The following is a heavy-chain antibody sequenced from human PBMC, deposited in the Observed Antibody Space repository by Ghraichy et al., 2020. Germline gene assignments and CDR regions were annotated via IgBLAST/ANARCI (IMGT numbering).Heavy chain of an antibody. Sequence: SETLSLACTVSAGSISAYYWSWIRQPPGKGLEWIGNIYYSGSTNYNPSLWSRVTISVDTSKNQFSLKLRSVTAADTAVYYCARVGVAGSLYYSYYYLDVWGKGTTVTVSS. CDR3: ARVGVAGSLYYSYYYLDV. CDR2: IYYSGST. J-gene: IGHJ6*03. D-gene: IGHD6-19*01. CDR1: AGSISAYY. V-gene: IGHV4-59*01.